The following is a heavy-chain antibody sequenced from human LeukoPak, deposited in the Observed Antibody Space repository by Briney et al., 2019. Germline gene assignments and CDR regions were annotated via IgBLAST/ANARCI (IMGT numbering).Heavy chain of an antibody. CDR1: GYTFTGYY. CDR2: INTNTGNP. V-gene: IGHV7-4-1*02. Sequence: ASVKVSCKASGYTFTGYYMHWVRQAPGQGLEWMGWINTNTGNPTYAQGFTGRFVFSLDTSVSTAYLQISSLKAEDTAVYYCARESYDILTGYYSGWVNWGQGTLVTVSS. D-gene: IGHD3-9*01. CDR3: ARESYDILTGYYSGWVN. J-gene: IGHJ4*02.